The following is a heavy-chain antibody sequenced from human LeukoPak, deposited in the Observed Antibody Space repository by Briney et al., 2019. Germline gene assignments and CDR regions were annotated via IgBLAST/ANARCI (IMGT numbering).Heavy chain of an antibody. CDR1: GFTFSSYA. J-gene: IGHJ3*02. Sequence: PGGSLRLSCAASGFTFSSYAMSWVRQAPGKGLEWVSAISGSGGSTYYADSVKGRFTISRDNSKNTLYLQMNSLRAEDTAVYYCAKDLGHQYASGSSAFDIWGQGTMVTVSP. CDR3: AKDLGHQYASGSSAFDI. D-gene: IGHD3-10*01. CDR2: ISGSGGST. V-gene: IGHV3-23*01.